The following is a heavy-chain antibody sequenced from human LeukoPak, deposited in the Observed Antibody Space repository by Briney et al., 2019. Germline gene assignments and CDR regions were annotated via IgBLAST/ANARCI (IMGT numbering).Heavy chain of an antibody. Sequence: SETLSLTCTVSGGSISSYYWSWIRQPPEKGLEWIGYISYSGNTNYNPSLKSRVTMSLDTSKKQFSLNLTSVTAADTAVYYCAREQPSRGYSSGLDFWGQGTLVTVSS. CDR2: ISYSGNT. J-gene: IGHJ4*02. CDR3: AREQPSRGYSSGLDF. D-gene: IGHD6-19*01. V-gene: IGHV4-59*01. CDR1: GGSISSYY.